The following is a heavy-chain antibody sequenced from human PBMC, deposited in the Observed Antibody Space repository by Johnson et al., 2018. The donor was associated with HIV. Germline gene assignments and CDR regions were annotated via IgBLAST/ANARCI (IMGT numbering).Heavy chain of an antibody. J-gene: IGHJ3*01. Sequence: QVQLVESGGGVVQPGRSLRLSCAASGFTFSSYAMHWVRQAPGKGLEWVAVISYDGSNKYYADSVKGRFTISRDNSKNTLYLQMNSLRAEDTAVYYCARAKTGDGAFEVWGQGTMVSVSS. D-gene: IGHD7-27*01. CDR2: ISYDGSNK. CDR1: GFTFSSYA. CDR3: ARAKTGDGAFEV. V-gene: IGHV3-30*14.